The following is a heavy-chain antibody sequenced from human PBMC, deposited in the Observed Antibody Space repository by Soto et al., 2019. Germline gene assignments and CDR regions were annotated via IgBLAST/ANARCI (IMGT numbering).Heavy chain of an antibody. CDR1: GYTFTSYY. V-gene: IGHV1-46*03. Sequence: QVQLVQSGAEVKKPGASVKVSCKASGYTFTSYYMHWVRQAPGQGLEWMGIINPSGGSTSYAKKFQGRVTMTRDTSTSTVYMELSSLRSEDTAVYYCARALSYSSGWYWAFDIWGQGTMVTVSS. J-gene: IGHJ3*02. D-gene: IGHD6-19*01. CDR3: ARALSYSSGWYWAFDI. CDR2: INPSGGST.